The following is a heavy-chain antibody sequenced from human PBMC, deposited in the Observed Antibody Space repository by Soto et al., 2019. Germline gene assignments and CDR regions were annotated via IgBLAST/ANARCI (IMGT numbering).Heavy chain of an antibody. D-gene: IGHD6-13*01. Sequence: QVQLVQSGAEVKKPGSSVKVSCKASGGTFSSYTISWVRQAPGQGLEWMGRIIPILGIANYAQKFQGRVTITADKSTSTVYMELSSLRSEDTAVYYCAREGTADNLHYIDPWGQGTLVTVSS. CDR2: IIPILGIA. CDR1: GGTFSSYT. V-gene: IGHV1-69*08. J-gene: IGHJ5*02. CDR3: AREGTADNLHYIDP.